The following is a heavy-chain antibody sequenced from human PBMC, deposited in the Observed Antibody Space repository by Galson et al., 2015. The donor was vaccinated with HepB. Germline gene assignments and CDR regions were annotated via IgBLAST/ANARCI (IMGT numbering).Heavy chain of an antibody. CDR2: INAGNGNT. CDR1: GYTFTSYA. V-gene: IGHV1-3*01. CDR3: ARDRGTPYCSGSYYCWFDP. J-gene: IGHJ5*02. D-gene: IGHD3-10*02. Sequence: SVKVSCKASGYTFTSYAMHWVRQAPGQRLEWMGWINAGNGNTKYSQKFQGRVTITRDTSASTAYMELSSLRSEDTAVYYCARDRGTPYCSGSYYCWFDPWGQGTLVTVSS.